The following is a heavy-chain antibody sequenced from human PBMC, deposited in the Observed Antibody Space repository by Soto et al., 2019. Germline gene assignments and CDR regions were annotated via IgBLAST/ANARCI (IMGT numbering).Heavy chain of an antibody. Sequence: ASETLSLTCAVYGGSFSGYYWSWIRQPPGKGLEWIGEINHSGSTNYNPSLKSRVTISVDTSKNQFSLKLSSVTAADTAVYYCARGRGSSWRKYYFDYWGQGTLVTVSS. D-gene: IGHD6-13*01. CDR1: GGSFSGYY. V-gene: IGHV4-34*01. CDR3: ARGRGSSWRKYYFDY. CDR2: INHSGST. J-gene: IGHJ4*02.